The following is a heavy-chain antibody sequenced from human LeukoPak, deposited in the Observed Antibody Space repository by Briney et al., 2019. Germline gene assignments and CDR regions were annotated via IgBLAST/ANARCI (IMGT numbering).Heavy chain of an antibody. J-gene: IGHJ5*02. CDR2: IHPNNGDT. Sequence: ASVKVSCKASGYTFTAYYLHWVRQAPGQGLEWMGWIHPNNGDTKFAQQFQGRVTLTRDTSSSTAYMELSRLRSDDTAVYYCARVDGRVDWFDPWGQGTLVTVSS. CDR1: GYTFTAYY. D-gene: IGHD2-15*01. CDR3: ARVDGRVDWFDP. V-gene: IGHV1-2*02.